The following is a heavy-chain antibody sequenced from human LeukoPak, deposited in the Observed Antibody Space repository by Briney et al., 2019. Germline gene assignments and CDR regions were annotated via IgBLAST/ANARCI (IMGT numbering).Heavy chain of an antibody. D-gene: IGHD2-15*01. CDR1: GFTFSSYA. Sequence: GGSLRLSCAASGFTFSSYAMSWVRQAPGKGLEWVSAISNNGGYTYYADSVQGRFIISRDNSKSTLCLQMSSLRAEDTAVYYCAKQLGYCSDGSCYFPYWGQGTLVTVSS. J-gene: IGHJ4*02. CDR3: AKQLGYCSDGSCYFPY. V-gene: IGHV3-23*01. CDR2: ISNNGGYT.